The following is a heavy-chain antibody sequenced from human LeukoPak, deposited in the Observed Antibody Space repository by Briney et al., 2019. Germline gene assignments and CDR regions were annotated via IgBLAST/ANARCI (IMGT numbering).Heavy chain of an antibody. J-gene: IGHJ6*02. CDR1: GGSFSGYY. CDR3: ASSDSSGYYESYYYGMDV. Sequence: PSETLSLTCAVYGGSFSGYYWSWIRQPPGKGLEWIGEINHSGSTNYNPSLKSRVTISVDTSKNQFSLKLSSVTAADTAVYYCASSDSSGYYESYYYGMDVWGQGTTVTVSS. CDR2: INHSGST. D-gene: IGHD3-22*01. V-gene: IGHV4-34*01.